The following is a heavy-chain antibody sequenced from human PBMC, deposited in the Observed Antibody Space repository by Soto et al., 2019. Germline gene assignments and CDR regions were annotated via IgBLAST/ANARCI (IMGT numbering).Heavy chain of an antibody. J-gene: IGHJ4*02. CDR2: ISYDGSNK. D-gene: IGHD2-21*02. CDR1: GFTFSSYA. Sequence: GGSLRLSCAASGFTFSSYAMHWVRQAPGKGLEWVAVISYDGSNKYYADSVNGRFTISRDNSKNTLYLQMNRLRAEDKAVYYCARDATRRGDCYGSGYWGQGTLVTVSS. V-gene: IGHV3-30-3*01. CDR3: ARDATRRGDCYGSGY.